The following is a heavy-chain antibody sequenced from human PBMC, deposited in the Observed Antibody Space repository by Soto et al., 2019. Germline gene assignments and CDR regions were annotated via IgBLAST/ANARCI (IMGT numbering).Heavy chain of an antibody. J-gene: IGHJ6*02. Sequence: EVQLVESGGGLVQPGGSLRLSCAASGFTFDDYAMHWVRQAPGKGLEWVSGINWNGGSIGYADSVKGRFTSSRDNAKNSLYLKMNSLWTEETALFCSAKDITEYTYGNGMDDWAQGTTVTVSS. CDR3: AKDITEYTYGNGMDD. V-gene: IGHV3-9*01. CDR2: INWNGGSI. CDR1: GFTFDDYA. D-gene: IGHD5-18*01.